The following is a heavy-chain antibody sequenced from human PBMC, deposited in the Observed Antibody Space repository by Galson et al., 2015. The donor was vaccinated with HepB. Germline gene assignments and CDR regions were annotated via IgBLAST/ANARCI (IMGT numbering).Heavy chain of an antibody. V-gene: IGHV3-21*01. D-gene: IGHD3-22*01. J-gene: IGHJ2*01. CDR3: ASIDSSGYYYWYFDL. Sequence: SLRLSCAASGFTFSSYSMNWVRQAPGKGLEWVSSISSSSSYIYYADSVKGRFTISRDNAKNSLYLQMNSLRAEDTAVYYCASIDSSGYYYWYFDLWGRGTLVTVSS. CDR2: ISSSSSYI. CDR1: GFTFSSYS.